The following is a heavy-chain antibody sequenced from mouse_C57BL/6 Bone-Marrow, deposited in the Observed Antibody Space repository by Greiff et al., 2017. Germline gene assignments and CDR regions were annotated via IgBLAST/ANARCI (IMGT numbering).Heavy chain of an antibody. Sequence: DVMLVESGGGLVKPGGSLKLSCAASGFTFSDYGMHWVRQAPEKGLEWVAYISSGSSTIYSADTVKGRFTISRDNAKNTLFLQMTSLRSDDTAMYYCAREGGIYSNYHVYFVMDYWGQGTSVTVSS. V-gene: IGHV5-17*01. CDR2: ISSGSSTI. CDR3: AREGGIYSNYHVYFVMDY. CDR1: GFTFSDYG. D-gene: IGHD2-5*01. J-gene: IGHJ4*01.